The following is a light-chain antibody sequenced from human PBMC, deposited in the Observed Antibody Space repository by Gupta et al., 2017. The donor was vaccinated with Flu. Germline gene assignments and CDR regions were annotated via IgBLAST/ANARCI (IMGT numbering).Light chain of an antibody. CDR2: ANS. CDR3: ATWDDSLTGHYV. Sequence: VTICCSGRSSNIGSNIWNWYLQVPGTAPKLLIYANSERPSGVPARFSGSKSGTSASLAISGLQSEDEADYYCATWDDSLTGHYVFGSGTTVTVL. J-gene: IGLJ1*01. CDR1: SSNIGSNI. V-gene: IGLV1-44*01.